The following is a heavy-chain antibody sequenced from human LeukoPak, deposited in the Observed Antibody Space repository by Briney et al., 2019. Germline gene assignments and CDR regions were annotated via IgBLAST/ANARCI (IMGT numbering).Heavy chain of an antibody. J-gene: IGHJ6*02. CDR2: ISFDGTSK. CDR1: GFTFSGFA. V-gene: IGHV3-30-3*01. Sequence: GGSLRLSCAASGFTFSGFAFHWVRQAPGGGLEWVAVISFDGTSKFYTDSVKGRFTIFRDNSKNTLYLQMNSLRAEDTAVYHCARDPAMVVGMDVWGQGTTVTVSS. D-gene: IGHD5-18*01. CDR3: ARDPAMVVGMDV.